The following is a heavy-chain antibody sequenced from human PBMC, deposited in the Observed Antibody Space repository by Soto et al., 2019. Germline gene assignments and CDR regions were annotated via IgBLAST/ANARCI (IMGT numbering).Heavy chain of an antibody. CDR1: GGSVSSGSYY. V-gene: IGHV4-61*01. D-gene: IGHD2-2*01. CDR2: IYYSGST. CDR3: ARGGAGSSHFQH. Sequence: QVQLQESGPGLVKPSETLSLTCTVSGGSVSSGSYYWSWIRQPPGKGLEWIGYIYYSGSTNYNPSLKSRVTISVDTSTNQFSLKLSSVTAADPAVYYCARGGAGSSHFQHWGQGTLVTVSS. J-gene: IGHJ1*01.